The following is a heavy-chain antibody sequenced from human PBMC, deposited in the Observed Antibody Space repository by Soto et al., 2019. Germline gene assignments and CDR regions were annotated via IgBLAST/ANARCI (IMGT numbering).Heavy chain of an antibody. J-gene: IGHJ3*02. CDR1: GYSFTSYW. CDR2: IDPSDSYT. D-gene: IGHD2-2*01. Sequence: GESLKISCNCSGYSFTSYWISWARQMPGKGLEWMGRIDPSDSYTNYSPSFQGHVTISADKSIRTAYLQWSSLKASDTAMYYCASFEPAGGAFDIWGQGTMVTV. V-gene: IGHV5-10-1*01. CDR3: ASFEPAGGAFDI.